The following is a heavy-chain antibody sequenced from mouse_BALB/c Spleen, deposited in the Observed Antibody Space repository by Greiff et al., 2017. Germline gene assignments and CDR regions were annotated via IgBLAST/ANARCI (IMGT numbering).Heavy chain of an antibody. D-gene: IGHD2-3*01. CDR1: GFTFSSFG. CDR3: ARSDGYY. Sequence: VQLVESGGGLVQPGGSRKLSCAASGFTFSSFGMHWVRQAPEKGLEWVAYISSGSSTIYYADTVKGRFTISRDNPKNTLFLQMTSLRSEDTAMYYCARSDGYYWGQGTTLTVSS. J-gene: IGHJ2*01. CDR2: ISSGSSTI. V-gene: IGHV5-17*02.